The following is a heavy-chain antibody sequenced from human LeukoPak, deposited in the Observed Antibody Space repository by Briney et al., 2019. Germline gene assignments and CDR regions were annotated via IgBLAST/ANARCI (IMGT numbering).Heavy chain of an antibody. Sequence: GGSLRLSCAASGFILSSYSINWVRQAPGKGLVWVSRITPDGSGTSYADSVRGRFTVSRDNAKNTVYLQMNSLRADDTGIYYCARDSRMVAYWGQGTLVTVSS. CDR3: ARDSRMVAY. CDR2: ITPDGSGT. J-gene: IGHJ4*02. D-gene: IGHD2-8*01. CDR1: GFILSSYS. V-gene: IGHV3-74*01.